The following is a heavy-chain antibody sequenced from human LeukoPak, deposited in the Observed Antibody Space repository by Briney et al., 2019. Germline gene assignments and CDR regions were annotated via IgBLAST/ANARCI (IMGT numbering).Heavy chain of an antibody. V-gene: IGHV3-23*01. D-gene: IGHD1-26*01. Sequence: PGGSLRLSCAASGFTFSTYAMSWVRQAPGKGLEWVSAISGSGGSTYYADSVKGRFTISRDNSKNTLYLQMNSLRAEDTAVFYCAKDRSGSSYGSFDSWGQGTLVTVSS. CDR1: GFTFSTYA. J-gene: IGHJ4*02. CDR3: AKDRSGSSYGSFDS. CDR2: ISGSGGST.